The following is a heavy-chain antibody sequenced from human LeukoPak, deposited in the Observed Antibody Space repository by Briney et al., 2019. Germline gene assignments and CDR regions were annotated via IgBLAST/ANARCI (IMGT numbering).Heavy chain of an antibody. D-gene: IGHD2-2*01. J-gene: IGHJ4*02. CDR3: ARGGVGYCSTTSCYDLDY. CDR1: GYTFTNYE. V-gene: IGHV1-8*01. Sequence: GASVKVSCKXSGYTFTNYEINWVRQAPGQGLEWMGWMTPNSGSTGYAQKFKGRVAITRNTSTGTAYVELSSLRSEDTAAYYCARGGVGYCSTTSCYDLDYWGQGTLVTVSS. CDR2: MTPNSGST.